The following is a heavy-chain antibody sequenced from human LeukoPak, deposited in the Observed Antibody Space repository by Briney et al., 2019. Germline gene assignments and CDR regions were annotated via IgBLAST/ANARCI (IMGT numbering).Heavy chain of an antibody. CDR2: TIPILGIA. CDR3: ARDAGAAG. CDR1: GGTFSSYA. Sequence: SVKVSCKASGGTFSSYAISWVRQAPGQGLEWMGRTIPILGIANYAQKFQGRVTITADKSTSTAYMELSSLRSEDTAVYYCARDAGAAGWGQGTLVTVSS. V-gene: IGHV1-69*04. D-gene: IGHD1-26*01. J-gene: IGHJ4*02.